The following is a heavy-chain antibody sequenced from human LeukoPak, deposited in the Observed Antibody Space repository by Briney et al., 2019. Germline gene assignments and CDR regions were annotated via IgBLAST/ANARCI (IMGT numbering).Heavy chain of an antibody. CDR3: ARGNAASDMVFDY. CDR1: GYTFTSYG. D-gene: IGHD6-25*01. V-gene: IGHV1-18*01. CDR2: ISAYNGNT. J-gene: IGHJ4*02. Sequence: ASVKVSCKASGYTFTSYGISWVRQAPGQGLEWMGWISAYNGNTNYAQKFQGRVTMTRDMSTSTVYMELSRLRSDDTAVYYCARGNAASDMVFDYWGQGTLVTVSS.